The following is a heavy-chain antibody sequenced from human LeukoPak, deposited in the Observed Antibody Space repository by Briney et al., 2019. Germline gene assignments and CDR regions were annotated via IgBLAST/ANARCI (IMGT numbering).Heavy chain of an antibody. J-gene: IGHJ2*01. CDR1: GGSFSGYY. CDR3: ARPRGMAGVSADWYFDV. V-gene: IGHV4-34*01. Sequence: PSETLSLTCAVYGGSFSGYYWSWIRQPPGKGLEWIGEINHSGSTNYNPSLKSRVTISVDTSKNQFSLKLSSVTAADTAVYYCARPRGMAGVSADWYFDVWGRGTLVTVSS. D-gene: IGHD5-24*01. CDR2: INHSGST.